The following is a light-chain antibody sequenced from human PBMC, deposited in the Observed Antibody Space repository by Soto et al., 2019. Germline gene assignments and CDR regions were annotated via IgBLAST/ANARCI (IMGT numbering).Light chain of an antibody. CDR2: EVS. CDR1: SSDVGGYNY. CDR3: SSYTSSSTLFRG. J-gene: IGLJ1*01. Sequence: QSVLTQPASVSGSPGQSITISCTGTSSDVGGYNYVSWYQQHPGKAPKLMIYEVSNRPSGVSNRFSGSKSGNTASLTISGLQAEDEADYYCSSYTSSSTLFRGFGTGTKLTVL. V-gene: IGLV2-14*01.